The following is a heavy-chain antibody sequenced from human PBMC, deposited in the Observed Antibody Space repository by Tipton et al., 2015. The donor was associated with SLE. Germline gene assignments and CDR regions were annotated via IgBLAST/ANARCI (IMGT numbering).Heavy chain of an antibody. V-gene: IGHV4-39*07. Sequence: TLSLTYTVSGGSISSSSYYWGWIRQPPGKGWEWIGTIYYSGTAYYNPSLKSRVTISLDTSKNQFSLKLSSAAAADTAVYYCAREGDDYGDYISTYWGQGTLVTVSS. D-gene: IGHD4-17*01. CDR2: IYYSGTA. CDR3: AREGDDYGDYISTY. CDR1: GGSISSSSYY. J-gene: IGHJ4*02.